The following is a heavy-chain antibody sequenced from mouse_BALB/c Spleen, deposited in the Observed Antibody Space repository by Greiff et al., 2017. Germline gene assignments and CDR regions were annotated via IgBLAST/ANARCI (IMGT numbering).Heavy chain of an antibody. CDR3: AREEDMGY. J-gene: IGHJ2*01. V-gene: IGHV1-69*02. CDR2: IDPSDSYT. Sequence: QVQLQQPGAELVKPGASVKLSCTASGYTFTSYWMNWVKQRPGQGLEWIGAIDPSDSYTNYNQKFTGKATLTVDKSSSTAYMQLSSLTSEDSAVYYCAREEDMGYWGQGTTLTVSS. D-gene: IGHD1-1*02. CDR1: GYTFTSYW.